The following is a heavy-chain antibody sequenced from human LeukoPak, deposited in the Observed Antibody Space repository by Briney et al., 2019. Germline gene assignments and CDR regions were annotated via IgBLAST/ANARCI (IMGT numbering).Heavy chain of an antibody. CDR1: GGPISSYY. CDR3: ARTAKYYYGSETYYFFDY. V-gene: IGHV4-59*01. CDR2: IYYSGST. D-gene: IGHD3-10*01. Sequence: PETLSLTCTVSGGPISSYYWSWIRQPPGKGLEWIGYIYYSGSTNYKPSLKSRVTISLDTSQNQFSLKLTSVTPADTAVYYCARTAKYYYGSETYYFFDYWGQGTLVTVSS. J-gene: IGHJ4*02.